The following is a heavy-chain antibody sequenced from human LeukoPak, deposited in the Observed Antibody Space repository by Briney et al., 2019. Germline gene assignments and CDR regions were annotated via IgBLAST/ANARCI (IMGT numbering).Heavy chain of an antibody. CDR2: IRSNAYGGAT. CDR3: TRGSNRDGSSDFDC. Sequence: GGSLRLSCAASGFNFNNAWMNWVRQAPGKGLEWVGRIRSNAYGGATESAAPVTGRFTISRDDSENTLYLQMNSLKIEDTAVYYCTRGSNRDGSSDFDCWGQGTLVTVSS. CDR1: GFNFNNAW. J-gene: IGHJ4*02. D-gene: IGHD3-22*01. V-gene: IGHV3-15*07.